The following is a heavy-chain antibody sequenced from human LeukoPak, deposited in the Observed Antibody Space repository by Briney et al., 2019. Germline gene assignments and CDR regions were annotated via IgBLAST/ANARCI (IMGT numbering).Heavy chain of an antibody. J-gene: IGHJ4*02. D-gene: IGHD3-22*01. V-gene: IGHV3-23*01. CDR2: ISGSGGST. CDR1: GFTFSIAW. CDR3: AKEGVNYDSGGYYLAAFDY. Sequence: GGSLRLSCAASGFTFSIAWMSWVRQAPGKGLVGFSAISGSGGSTYYADSVKGRFTISRDNSKNTLYLQMNSLRAEDTAVYYCAKEGVNYDSGGYYLAAFDYWGQGTLVTVSS.